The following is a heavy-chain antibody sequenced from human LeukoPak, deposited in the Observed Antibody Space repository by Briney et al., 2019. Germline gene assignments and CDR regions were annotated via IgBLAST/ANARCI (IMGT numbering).Heavy chain of an antibody. CDR3: ARRDNVVVVSASDY. D-gene: IGHD2-15*01. CDR2: TGRSSSTT. CDR1: GFTFSSYN. Sequence: PGGSLRLSCAASGFTFSSYNMNWVRQAPGKGLEWISFTGRSSSTTYYADSVKGRFTISRDNAKNSLYLQMNSLRAEDTAVYYCARRDNVVVVSASDYWGQGTLVTVSS. V-gene: IGHV3-48*01. J-gene: IGHJ4*02.